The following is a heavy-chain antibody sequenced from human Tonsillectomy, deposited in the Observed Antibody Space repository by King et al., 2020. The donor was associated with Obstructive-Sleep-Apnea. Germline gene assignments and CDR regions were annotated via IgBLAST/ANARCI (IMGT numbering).Heavy chain of an antibody. Sequence: QVQLQQWGAGLLKPSETLSLTCAVYGASFSGYYWSWIRQPPGKGLEWIGEINHSGSTNYNPSLKSRVTISVDTSKNQFSLNLSSVTAADTALYYCARVANSSVFLWFGVNNAFDIWGQGTMVTVSS. V-gene: IGHV4-34*01. CDR3: ARVANSSVFLWFGVNNAFDI. CDR1: GASFSGYY. CDR2: INHSGST. D-gene: IGHD3-10*01. J-gene: IGHJ3*02.